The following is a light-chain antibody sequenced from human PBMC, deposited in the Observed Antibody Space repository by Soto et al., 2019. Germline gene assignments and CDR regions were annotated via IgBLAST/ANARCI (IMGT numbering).Light chain of an antibody. CDR3: QKYNSVPLT. CDR1: QGISNY. CDR2: TAS. J-gene: IGKJ4*01. V-gene: IGKV1-27*01. Sequence: DIQMTQSPSSLSASVGDRVILTCRASQGISNYLAWYQQKPGKVPKLLIYTASTLQSGVPSRFSGSGSGTDFTLTISSLQPEDVATYYCQKYNSVPLTFGGGTKVEIK.